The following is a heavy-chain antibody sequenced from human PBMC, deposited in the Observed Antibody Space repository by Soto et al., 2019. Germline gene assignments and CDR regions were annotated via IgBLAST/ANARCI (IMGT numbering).Heavy chain of an antibody. D-gene: IGHD3-3*01. CDR1: GYTFTSYA. CDR2: INAGNGNT. Sequence: GASVKVSCKASGYTFTSYAMHWVRQAPGQRLEWMGWINAGNGNTKYSQKFQGRVTITRDTSASTAYMELSSLRSEDTAVYYCARDLILGAHPQSIYYYGMDVWGQGNTVTVSS. V-gene: IGHV1-3*01. CDR3: ARDLILGAHPQSIYYYGMDV. J-gene: IGHJ6*02.